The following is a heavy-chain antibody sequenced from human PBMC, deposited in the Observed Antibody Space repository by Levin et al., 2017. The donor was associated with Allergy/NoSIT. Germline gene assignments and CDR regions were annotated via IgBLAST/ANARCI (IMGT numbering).Heavy chain of an antibody. V-gene: IGHV3-74*01. CDR2: INSDGSST. J-gene: IGHJ4*02. Sequence: GESLKISCAASGFTFNTYWMQWVRQAPGKGLVWVSRINSDGSSTDYADSVKGRFTISRDNAKNTLYLQMKSLRAEDTAVYYCARASLTEGDYWGQGTLVTVSS. D-gene: IGHD2-2*01. CDR3: ARASLTEGDY. CDR1: GFTFNTYW.